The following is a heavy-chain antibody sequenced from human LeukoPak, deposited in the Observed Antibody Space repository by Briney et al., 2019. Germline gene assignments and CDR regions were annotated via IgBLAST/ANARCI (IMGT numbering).Heavy chain of an antibody. D-gene: IGHD6-13*01. CDR2: INGRGYST. J-gene: IGHJ4*02. Sequence: GGSLRLSCAASGFTFGSYAMTWVRQAPGKGLEWVSGINGRGYSTYYADSVKGRFTISRDNSKNTLYLQMNSLRAEDTAVYYCARDGYSSSWIFDYWGQGTLVTVSS. CDR3: ARDGYSSSWIFDY. V-gene: IGHV3-23*01. CDR1: GFTFGSYA.